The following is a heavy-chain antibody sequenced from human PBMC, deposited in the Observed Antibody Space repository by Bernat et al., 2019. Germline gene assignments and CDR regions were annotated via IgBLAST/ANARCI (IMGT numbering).Heavy chain of an antibody. CDR3: ARNWGSIDF. J-gene: IGHJ4*02. CDR1: GFTFSSYG. D-gene: IGHD7-27*01. CDR2: IASQGGNK. V-gene: IGHV3-30*19. Sequence: QVQLVESGGGVVQPGRSLRLSCAASGFTFSSYGMHWVRQAPGKGLEWVAVIASQGGNKYYADSVKGRFTISRDNSKNTLYLKMNNLRPEDTAVYYCARNWGSIDFWGQGTLVTVSS.